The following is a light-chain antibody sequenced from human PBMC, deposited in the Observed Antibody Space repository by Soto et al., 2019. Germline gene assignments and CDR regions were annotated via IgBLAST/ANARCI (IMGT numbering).Light chain of an antibody. CDR3: QQYNIYSWT. CDR2: KAS. Sequence: DIQMTQSPSTLSASVGDRVTTTCRASESISTWLAWYQQKPGKAPNLLIYKASSLESGVPSRFSGSGSGTEFTLTISSLQPDDFATYYCQQYNIYSWTFGQGTKVDIK. J-gene: IGKJ1*01. V-gene: IGKV1-5*03. CDR1: ESISTW.